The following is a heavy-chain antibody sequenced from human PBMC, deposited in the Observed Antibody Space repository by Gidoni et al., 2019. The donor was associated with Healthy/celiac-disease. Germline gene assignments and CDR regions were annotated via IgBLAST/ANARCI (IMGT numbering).Heavy chain of an antibody. V-gene: IGHV4-34*01. CDR3: ARVGGYCSSTSCPPRYYFDY. J-gene: IGHJ4*02. CDR1: GGSFSGYY. CDR2: INHSGST. D-gene: IGHD2-2*01. Sequence: QVQLQQWGAGLLKPSETLSLTCAVHGGSFSGYYWSWIRQPPGKGLEWIGEINHSGSTNYNPSLKSRVTISVDTSKNQFSLKLSSVTAADTAVYYCARVGGYCSSTSCPPRYYFDYWGQGTLVTVSS.